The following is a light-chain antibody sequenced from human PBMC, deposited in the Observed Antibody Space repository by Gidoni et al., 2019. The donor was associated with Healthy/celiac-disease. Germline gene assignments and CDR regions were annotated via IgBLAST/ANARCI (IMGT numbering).Light chain of an antibody. CDR2: AAS. J-gene: IGKJ1*01. V-gene: IGKV1-39*01. CDR3: QQSYSTPRT. Sequence: IQMPQPPSSLSASVGDRVTITCRASQSISSYLNWYQQKPGKAPKLLIYAASSLQSGVPSRFSGSGSGTDFTLTISSLQPEDFATYYCQQSYSTPRTFGQGTKVEIK. CDR1: QSISSY.